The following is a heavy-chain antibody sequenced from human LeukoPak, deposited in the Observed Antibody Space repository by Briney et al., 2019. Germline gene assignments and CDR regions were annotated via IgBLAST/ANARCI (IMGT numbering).Heavy chain of an antibody. J-gene: IGHJ4*02. CDR3: AKVRGRGYYDSSGYYPFDY. CDR2: ISGSGGRT. V-gene: IGHV3-23*01. CDR1: GFTFSSYA. Sequence: GGSLRLSCAASGFTFSSYAMSWVRQAPGKGLEWVSAISGSGGRTYYADSVKGRFTISRDNSKNTLYLQMNSLRAEDTAVYYCAKVRGRGYYDSSGYYPFDYWGQGTLVTVSS. D-gene: IGHD3-22*01.